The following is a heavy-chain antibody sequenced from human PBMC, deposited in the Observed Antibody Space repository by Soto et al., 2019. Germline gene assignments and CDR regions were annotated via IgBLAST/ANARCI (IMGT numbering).Heavy chain of an antibody. CDR2: IYPSGGGT. CDR1: GYTFTIYY. J-gene: IGHJ5*02. Sequence: QVQLVQSGAEVKKPGASVKVSCKASGYTFTIYYMHWVRQATGQGLERMGIIYPSGGGTSYAQKFQGRLTMTRDTSTCTVYMELSSLRSEDTAVYYCARDRVDCSGGNCWRSVEDTWCQGTLVTVSS. V-gene: IGHV1-46*01. CDR3: ARDRVDCSGGNCWRSVEDT. D-gene: IGHD2-15*01.